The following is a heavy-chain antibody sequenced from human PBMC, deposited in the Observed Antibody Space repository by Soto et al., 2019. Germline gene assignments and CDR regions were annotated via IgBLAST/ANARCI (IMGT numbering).Heavy chain of an antibody. CDR1: GFTFSSYG. J-gene: IGHJ6*02. Sequence: GGSLRLSCAASGFTFSSYGMHWVRQAPGKGLEWVSVIWDDGSNKYYADSVKGRFTISRDNSKNTLYLQMNSLRAEDTAVYYCAKDTPLKVGMDVWGQGTTVTVSS. CDR3: AKDTPLKVGMDV. CDR2: IWDDGSNK. V-gene: IGHV3-33*06.